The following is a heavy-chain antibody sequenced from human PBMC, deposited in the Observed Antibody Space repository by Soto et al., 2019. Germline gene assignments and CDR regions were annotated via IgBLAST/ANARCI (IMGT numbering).Heavy chain of an antibody. D-gene: IGHD6-19*01. CDR2: ISSSSSYT. Sequence: PGGSLRLSCAASGFTFSDYYMSWIRQAPGKGLEWVSYISSSSSYTNYADSVKGRFTISRDNAKNSLYLQMNSLRAEYTAVYYCARGAVAGYYYYGMDVWGQGTTVTVSS. CDR1: GFTFSDYY. V-gene: IGHV3-11*06. CDR3: ARGAVAGYYYYGMDV. J-gene: IGHJ6*02.